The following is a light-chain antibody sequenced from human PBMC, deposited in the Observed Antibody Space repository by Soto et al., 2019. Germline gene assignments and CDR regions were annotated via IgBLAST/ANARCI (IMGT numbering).Light chain of an antibody. CDR3: QTWGAGIQV. J-gene: IGLJ2*01. CDR1: SGHSNYA. Sequence: QPVLTQSPSASASLGASVKLTCTLSSGHSNYAIAWHQQQPEKGPRYLMKINSDGSHGKGDGIPDRFSGSSSGAERYLTISSLHYEDEADYYCQTWGAGIQVFGGGTKLTVL. CDR2: INSDGSH. V-gene: IGLV4-69*01.